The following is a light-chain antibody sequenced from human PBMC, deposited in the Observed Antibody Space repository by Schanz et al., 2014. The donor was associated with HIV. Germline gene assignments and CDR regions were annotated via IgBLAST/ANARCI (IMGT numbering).Light chain of an antibody. CDR2: GAS. J-gene: IGKJ4*01. V-gene: IGKV3-20*01. CDR3: QQYGSSPLT. Sequence: EIVMTQSPATLSVSPGERATLSCRASQSVRNNLAWYQQKPGQAPRLLIYGASTRATGIPDRFSGSGSGTDFTLTINRMEPEDFAVYYCQQYGSSPLTFGGGTKVEIK. CDR1: QSVRNN.